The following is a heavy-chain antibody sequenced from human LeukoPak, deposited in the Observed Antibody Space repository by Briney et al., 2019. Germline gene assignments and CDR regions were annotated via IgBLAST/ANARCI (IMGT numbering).Heavy chain of an antibody. CDR3: AKRATAGGFDS. CDR2: ISYDGSNK. CDR1: GITFSSYA. Sequence: GGSLRLSCAASGITFSSYAMHWVRQAPGKGLEWVAVISYDGSNKYYADSVKGRFTISRDNSKNTLYLQMNSLRVDDTAVYYCAKRATAGGFDSWGQGTLVTVSS. V-gene: IGHV3-30*04. D-gene: IGHD6-13*01. J-gene: IGHJ4*02.